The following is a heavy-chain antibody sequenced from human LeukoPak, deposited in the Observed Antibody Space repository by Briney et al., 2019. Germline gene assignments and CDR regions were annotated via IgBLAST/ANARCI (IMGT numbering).Heavy chain of an antibody. CDR1: GFTFDDYA. J-gene: IGHJ4*02. D-gene: IGHD6-19*01. CDR3: AKDRAAAVAGMGGFDY. V-gene: IGHV3-9*01. CDR2: ISWNSGSI. Sequence: TGGSLRLSCAASGFTFDDYAMHWVRQAPGKGLEWVSGISWNSGSIGYADSVKGRFTISRDNAKNSLYLQMNSLRAEDTALYYCAKDRAAAVAGMGGFDYWGQGTLVTVSS.